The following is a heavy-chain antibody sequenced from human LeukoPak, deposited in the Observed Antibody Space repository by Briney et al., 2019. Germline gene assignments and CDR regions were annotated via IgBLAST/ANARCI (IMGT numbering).Heavy chain of an antibody. CDR1: GGSISSYY. CDR2: IYYSGST. CDR3: ARADYYDSSGYYASYYYGMDV. J-gene: IGHJ6*02. Sequence: SETLSLTRTVSGGSISSYYWSWIRQPPGKGLEWIGYIYYSGSTNYNPSLKSRVTISVDTSKNQFSLKLSSVTAADTAVYHCARADYYDSSGYYASYYYGMDVWGQGTTVTVSS. V-gene: IGHV4-59*01. D-gene: IGHD3-22*01.